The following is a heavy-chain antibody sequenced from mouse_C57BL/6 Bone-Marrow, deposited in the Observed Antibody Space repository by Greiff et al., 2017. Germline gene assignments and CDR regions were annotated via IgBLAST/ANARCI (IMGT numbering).Heavy chain of an antibody. CDR1: GYTFTDYG. J-gene: IGHJ1*03. D-gene: IGHD1-1*01. CDR3: TRSALITTVVASSYWYFDV. CDR2: IDPETGGT. V-gene: IGHV1-15*01. Sequence: QVQLKQSGAELVRPGASVTLSCKASGYTFTDYGMHWVKQTPVHGLEWIGAIDPETGGTAYNQKFKGKAILTADKSSSTAYMELRSLTSEDSAVYYCTRSALITTVVASSYWYFDVWGTGTTVTVSS.